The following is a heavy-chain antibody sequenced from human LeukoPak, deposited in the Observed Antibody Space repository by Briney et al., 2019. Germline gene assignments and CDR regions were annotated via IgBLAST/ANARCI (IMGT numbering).Heavy chain of an antibody. CDR2: ISDDGSNK. V-gene: IGHV3-30*04. CDR3: AKDRDWGSSGSTSSRPFDY. D-gene: IGHD2-2*01. J-gene: IGHJ4*02. CDR1: GFTFRTYA. Sequence: GGSLRLSCAASGFTFRTYAMNWVRQAPGKGLEWVAVISDDGSNKYYAESVKGQFTISRDNSKNTLYLQMNSLRAEDTAVYYCAKDRDWGSSGSTSSRPFDYWGQGILVTVSS.